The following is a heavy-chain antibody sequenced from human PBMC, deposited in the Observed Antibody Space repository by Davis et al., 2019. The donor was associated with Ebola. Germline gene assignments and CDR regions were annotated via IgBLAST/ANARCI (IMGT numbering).Heavy chain of an antibody. J-gene: IGHJ4*02. Sequence: SVKVSCKASGYTFTGYYMHWVRQAPGQGLEWMGGIIPIFGTANYAQKFQGRVTITADESTSTAYMELSSLRSEDTAVYYCARDSTAPRRPGANFDYWGQGTLVTVSS. CDR3: ARDSTAPRRPGANFDY. CDR1: GYTFTGYY. D-gene: IGHD5-18*01. V-gene: IGHV1-69*13. CDR2: IIPIFGTA.